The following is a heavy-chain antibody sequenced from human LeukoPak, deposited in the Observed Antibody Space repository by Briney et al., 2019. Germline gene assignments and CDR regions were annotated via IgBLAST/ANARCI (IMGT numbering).Heavy chain of an antibody. CDR1: GGTFSSYA. J-gene: IGHJ4*02. CDR2: IIPIFGTA. CDR3: AMQNYDPEGDVDY. D-gene: IGHD1-7*01. V-gene: IGHV1-69*01. Sequence: ASVKVSCKASGGTFSSYAISWVRQAPGQGLEWMGGIIPIFGTANYAQKFQGRVTITADESTSTAYMELSSLRSEDTAVYYCAMQNYDPEGDVDYWGQGTLVTVSS.